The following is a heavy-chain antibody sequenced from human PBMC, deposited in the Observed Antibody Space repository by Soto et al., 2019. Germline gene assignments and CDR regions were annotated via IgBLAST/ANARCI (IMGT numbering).Heavy chain of an antibody. CDR2: IYYSGST. CDR3: DPSTHYKAGQFDI. Sequence: PSETLSLTCTVSGGSISSGDYYWSWIRQPPGKGLEWIGYIYYSGSTYYNPSLKSRVTISVDTSKNQFSLKLSSVTAADTAVYYCDPSTHYKAGQFDIWGRGTLVTVSS. V-gene: IGHV4-30-4*01. CDR1: GGSISSGDYY. J-gene: IGHJ2*01. D-gene: IGHD1-1*01.